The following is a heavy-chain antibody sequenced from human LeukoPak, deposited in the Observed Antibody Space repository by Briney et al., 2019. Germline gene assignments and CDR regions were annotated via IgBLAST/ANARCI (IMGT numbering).Heavy chain of an antibody. CDR1: GYTFTSYG. D-gene: IGHD6-13*01. V-gene: IGHV1-8*02. Sequence: GASVKVSCKASGYTFTSYGISWVRQATGQGLEWMGWMNPNSGNTGYAQKFQGRVTMTRNTSISTAYMELSSLRSEDTAVYYCASQYSSSWYWNYYYGMDVWGQGTTVTVSS. CDR2: MNPNSGNT. J-gene: IGHJ6*02. CDR3: ASQYSSSWYWNYYYGMDV.